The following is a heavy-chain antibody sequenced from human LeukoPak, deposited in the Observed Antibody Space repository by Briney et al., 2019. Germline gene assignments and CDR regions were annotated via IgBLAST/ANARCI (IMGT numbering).Heavy chain of an antibody. V-gene: IGHV4-59*07. J-gene: IGHJ3*02. CDR3: ARLINNDNSGDVDTFDM. CDR2: IDYSGST. D-gene: IGHD3-22*01. Sequence: SDTLSLTCTVSGGSMRSHYWSWIRQTPGKGLEWIGYIDYSGSTRYNPSLQSRVTISVDTSKNQFSLKLTSVTATDTAVYYCARLINNDNSGDVDTFDMWGRGTGVTIFS. CDR1: GGSMRSHY.